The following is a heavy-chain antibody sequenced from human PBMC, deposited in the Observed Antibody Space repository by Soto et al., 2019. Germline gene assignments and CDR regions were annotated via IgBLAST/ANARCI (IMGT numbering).Heavy chain of an antibody. CDR2: IYYSGST. V-gene: IGHV4-59*01. J-gene: IGHJ6*02. D-gene: IGHD3-3*01. CDR1: GGSISSYY. Sequence: PSETLSLTCTVSGGSISSYYWSWIRQPPGKGLEWIGYIYYSGSTNYNPPLKSRVTISVDTSKNQFSLKLSSVTAADTAVYYCARAAFWSGYPYYYYYYGMDVWGQGTTVTVSS. CDR3: ARAAFWSGYPYYYYYYGMDV.